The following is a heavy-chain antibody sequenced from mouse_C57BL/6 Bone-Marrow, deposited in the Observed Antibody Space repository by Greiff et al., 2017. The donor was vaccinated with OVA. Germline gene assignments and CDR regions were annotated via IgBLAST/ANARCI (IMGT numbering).Heavy chain of an antibody. V-gene: IGHV1-54*01. D-gene: IGHD1-1*01. J-gene: IGHJ2*01. CDR1: GYAFTNYL. CDR2: INPGSGGT. Sequence: QVQLQQSGAELVRPGTSVKVSCKASGYAFTNYLIEWVKQRPGQGLEWIGVINPGSGGTNYNEKFKGKATLTADKSSSTAYMQLSSLTSEDSAVYFCARDGSSYPDYWGQGTTLTVSS. CDR3: ARDGSSYPDY.